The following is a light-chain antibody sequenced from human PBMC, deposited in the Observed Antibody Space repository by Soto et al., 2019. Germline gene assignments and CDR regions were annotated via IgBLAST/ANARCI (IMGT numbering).Light chain of an antibody. J-gene: IGKJ1*01. Sequence: DIQMTQSPSSLSASVGDRVTITSRASQVSSTHLKWHQQQPAKAAKLLIYAASSLQSGVPSTISGSGSYTDFTLTISSLQHEDVVTYSCQQSYSTTWTFGQGTKVDIK. CDR1: QVSSTH. CDR2: AAS. V-gene: IGKV1-39*01. CDR3: QQSYSTTWT.